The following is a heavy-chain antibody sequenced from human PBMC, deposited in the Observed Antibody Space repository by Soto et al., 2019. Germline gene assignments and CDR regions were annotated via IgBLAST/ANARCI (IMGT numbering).Heavy chain of an antibody. CDR3: ARDLVSPNYYYYGMDV. D-gene: IGHD1-26*01. Sequence: EVQLVESGGGLVKPGGSLRLSCAASGFTFSSYSMNWVRQAPGKGLEWVSSISSSSSYIYYADSVKGRFTISRDNAKNSLYLQMNSLRAEDTAVYYCARDLVSPNYYYYGMDVWGQGTTVTVSS. CDR1: GFTFSSYS. V-gene: IGHV3-21*01. CDR2: ISSSSSYI. J-gene: IGHJ6*02.